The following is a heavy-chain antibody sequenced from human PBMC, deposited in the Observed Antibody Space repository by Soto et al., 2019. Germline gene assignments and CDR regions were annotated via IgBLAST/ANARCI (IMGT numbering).Heavy chain of an antibody. CDR2: FYSDNTT. CDR1: GFTVSNHF. D-gene: IGHD3-16*01. Sequence: GGSLRLSCEVSGFTVSNHFMNWVRQAPGKGLEWVSVFYSDNTTFYSDSVKGRFTISRDTSKNALYLQMNSLRAEDTAVYYCATRVGVMGRYYFDYWGQGALVTVSS. J-gene: IGHJ4*02. V-gene: IGHV3-53*01. CDR3: ATRVGVMGRYYFDY.